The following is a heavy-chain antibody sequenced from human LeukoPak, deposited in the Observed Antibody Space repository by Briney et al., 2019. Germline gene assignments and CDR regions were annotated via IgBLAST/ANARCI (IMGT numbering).Heavy chain of an antibody. CDR2: ISAYNGNT. Sequence: ASVKVSCKASGYTFTSYGISWVRQAPGQGLEWMGWISAYNGNTNYAQKLQGRVTMTTDTSTSTAYMELRSLRSDDTAVYYCATRVRGVTAYDYWGQGNLVTVSS. CDR3: ATRVRGVTAYDY. D-gene: IGHD3-10*01. J-gene: IGHJ4*02. CDR1: GYTFTSYG. V-gene: IGHV1-18*01.